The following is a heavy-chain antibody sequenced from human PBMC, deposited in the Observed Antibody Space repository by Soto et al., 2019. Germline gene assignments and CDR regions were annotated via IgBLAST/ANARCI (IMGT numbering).Heavy chain of an antibody. J-gene: IGHJ5*02. CDR2: IYPGDSGT. Sequence: PGESLKISCKGSGYSFTSYWIGWVRQMPGKGLEWMGIIYPGDSGTRYSPSFQGQVIISADKSISTAYLQWSSLKASDTAMYYCARRPDYGDYSNWFDPWGQGTLVTVSS. CDR1: GYSFTSYW. D-gene: IGHD4-17*01. CDR3: ARRPDYGDYSNWFDP. V-gene: IGHV5-51*01.